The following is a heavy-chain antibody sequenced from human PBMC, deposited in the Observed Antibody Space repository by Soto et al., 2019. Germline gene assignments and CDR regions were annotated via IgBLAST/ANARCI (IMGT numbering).Heavy chain of an antibody. J-gene: IGHJ6*02. CDR3: ARDLSGRADV. CDR2: IKEDGSEI. CDR1: AFTFSSYW. D-gene: IGHD3-10*01. Sequence: GGSLRLSCEISAFTFSSYWMTWVRQAPGKGLEWVANIKEDGSEIYYVDSVKGRFTISRDNAKKTLYLQMNSLRAEDTAVYYCARDLSGRADVWGQGTTVTVSS. V-gene: IGHV3-7*01.